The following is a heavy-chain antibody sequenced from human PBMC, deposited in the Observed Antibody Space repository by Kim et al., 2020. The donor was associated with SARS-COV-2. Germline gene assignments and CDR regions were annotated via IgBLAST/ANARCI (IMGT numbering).Heavy chain of an antibody. CDR2: IYYSGST. D-gene: IGHD6-13*01. Sequence: SETLSLTCTVSGGSISSYYWSWIRQPPGKGLEWIGYIYYSGSTNYNPSLKSRVTISVDTSKNQFSLKLSSVTAADTAVYYCARAGCIAAAGCKDYYYYGMDVWGQGTTVTVSS. CDR3: ARAGCIAAAGCKDYYYYGMDV. J-gene: IGHJ6*02. V-gene: IGHV4-59*13. CDR1: GGSISSYY.